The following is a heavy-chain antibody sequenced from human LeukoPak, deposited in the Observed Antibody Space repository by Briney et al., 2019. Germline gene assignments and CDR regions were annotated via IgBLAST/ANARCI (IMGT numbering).Heavy chain of an antibody. CDR2: INHSGST. D-gene: IGHD1-26*01. V-gene: IGHV4-34*01. CDR1: GGSFSGYF. Sequence: PSETLSLTCAVYGGSFSGYFWSWIRQPPGKGLEWIGEINHSGSTNYNPSLKSRVTISVDTSKNQCSLRLSSVTAADTAVYSCARHGRGRYYYLPNRGNWLDPWAQGTLVTVSS. CDR3: ARHGRGRYYYLPNRGNWLDP. J-gene: IGHJ5*02.